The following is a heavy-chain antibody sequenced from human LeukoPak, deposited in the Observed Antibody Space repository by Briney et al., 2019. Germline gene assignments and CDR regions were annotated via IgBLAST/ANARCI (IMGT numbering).Heavy chain of an antibody. CDR1: GFTFDDYA. D-gene: IGHD3-16*01. J-gene: IGHJ4*02. CDR3: AKVGTMITFGGGFDY. CDR2: ISWNSGRI. Sequence: PGRSLRLSCAASGFTFDDYAVPWVRQAPWKGREWVWGISWNSGRIGDADAVKGRITISRDNAKNALYLQRNRLRAEDTALYYCAKVGTMITFGGGFDYWGQGTLVTVSS. V-gene: IGHV3-9*01.